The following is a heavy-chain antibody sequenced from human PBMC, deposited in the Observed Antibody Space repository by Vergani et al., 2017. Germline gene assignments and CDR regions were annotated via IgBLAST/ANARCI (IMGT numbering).Heavy chain of an antibody. V-gene: IGHV1-69*01. CDR1: GYTFTGYY. D-gene: IGHD6-19*01. CDR2: IIPIFGTA. CDR3: ARAHSIAVAGYYFDY. J-gene: IGHJ4*02. Sequence: QVQLVQSGAEVKKPGASVKVSCKASGYTFTGYYMHWVRQAPGQGLEWMGGIIPIFGTANYAEKFQGRVTITAEESTSTAYMELSSLRSEDTAVYYCARAHSIAVAGYYFDYWGQGTLVTVSS.